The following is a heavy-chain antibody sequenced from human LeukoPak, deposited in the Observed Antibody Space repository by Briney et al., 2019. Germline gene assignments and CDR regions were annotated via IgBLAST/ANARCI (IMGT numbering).Heavy chain of an antibody. Sequence: GGSLRLSCAASGFTFSSYWMSWVRQAPGKGLEWVANIKHDGSEKYYVDSVKGRFTISRDNAKNSLYLQMNSLRAEDTAVYYCATPRGIGDAFEIWGQGTMVTVSS. J-gene: IGHJ3*02. V-gene: IGHV3-7*01. CDR2: IKHDGSEK. CDR3: ATPRGIGDAFEI. CDR1: GFTFSSYW. D-gene: IGHD3-10*01.